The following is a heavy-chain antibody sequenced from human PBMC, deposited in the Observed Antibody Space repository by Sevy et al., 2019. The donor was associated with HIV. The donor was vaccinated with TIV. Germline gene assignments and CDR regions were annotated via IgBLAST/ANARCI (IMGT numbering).Heavy chain of an antibody. J-gene: IGHJ4*02. V-gene: IGHV1-69*06. D-gene: IGHD3-10*01. Sequence: ASVKDSCKASGGTFSSYAISWVRQAPGQGLEWMGGIIPIFGTANYAQKFQGRVTITADKSTSTAYMELSSLRSEDTAVYYCARAIPGYYYGSGSYYNLDYWGQGTLVTVSS. CDR1: GGTFSSYA. CDR2: IIPIFGTA. CDR3: ARAIPGYYYGSGSYYNLDY.